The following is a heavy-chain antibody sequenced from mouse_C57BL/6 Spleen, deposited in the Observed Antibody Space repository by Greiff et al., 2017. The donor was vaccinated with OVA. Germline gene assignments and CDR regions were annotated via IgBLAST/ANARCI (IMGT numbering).Heavy chain of an antibody. D-gene: IGHD1-1*01. CDR2: ISYDGSN. CDR1: GYSITSGYY. V-gene: IGHV3-6*01. Sequence: EVQLKESGPGLVKPSQSLSLTCSVTGYSITSGYYWNWIRQFPGNKLEWMGYISYDGSNNYNPSLKNRISITRDTSKNQFFLKLNSVTTEDTATYYCARGYYYGSSYEVAYWGQGTLVTVSA. J-gene: IGHJ3*01. CDR3: ARGYYYGSSYEVAY.